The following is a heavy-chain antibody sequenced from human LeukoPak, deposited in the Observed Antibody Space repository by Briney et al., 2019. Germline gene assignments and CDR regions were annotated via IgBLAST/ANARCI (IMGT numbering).Heavy chain of an antibody. CDR3: AKGSGYEHNYYYYYMDV. CDR1: GFTFSSYG. J-gene: IGHJ6*03. D-gene: IGHD5-12*01. CDR2: ISGSGGST. V-gene: IGHV3-23*01. Sequence: PGGSLRLSCAASGFTFSSYGMSWVRQAPGKGLEWVSAISGSGGSTYYADSVKGRFTISRDNSKNTLYLQMNSLRAEDTAVYYCAKGSGYEHNYYYYYMDVWGKGTTVTISS.